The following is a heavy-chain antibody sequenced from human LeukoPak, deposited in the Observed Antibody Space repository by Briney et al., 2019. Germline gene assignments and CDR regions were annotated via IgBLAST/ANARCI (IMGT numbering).Heavy chain of an antibody. CDR3: ATAGPISGRHNYFDS. Sequence: PSETLSLTCTVSGDSITGSYWSWLRQPPGKGLEYIGYIYYSGSTNYNPSLKSRVTISVDTSKNQFSLKVTSVTAADTAVYYCATAGPISGRHNYFDSWGQGTLVTVSS. V-gene: IGHV4-59*01. CDR2: IYYSGST. J-gene: IGHJ4*02. D-gene: IGHD3-10*01. CDR1: GDSITGSY.